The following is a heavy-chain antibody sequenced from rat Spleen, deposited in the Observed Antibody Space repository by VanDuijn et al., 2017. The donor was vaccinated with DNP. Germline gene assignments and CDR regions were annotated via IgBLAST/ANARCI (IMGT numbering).Heavy chain of an antibody. J-gene: IGHJ2*01. CDR3: TRHRPYNNFFDF. CDR1: GFTFSDYN. CDR2: IHYDGSSS. V-gene: IGHV5-7*01. D-gene: IGHD1-10*01. Sequence: EVQLVESGGGLVQPGRSLKLSCAASGFTFSDYNMARVRQAPKKGLEWVATIHYDGSSSYYRDSVNGRFTISKDSTKSTLYLQVDSLRSEDSATYYCTRHRPYNNFFDFWGQGVMVTVSS.